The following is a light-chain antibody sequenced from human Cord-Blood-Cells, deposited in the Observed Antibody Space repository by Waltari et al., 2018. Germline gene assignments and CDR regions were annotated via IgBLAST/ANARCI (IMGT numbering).Light chain of an antibody. CDR3: QQSYSTPWT. Sequence: DIQMTQSPSSLSASVGDRVTITCRASQSISSYLNWHQQKPGKAPKLLIYAASSLQSGVPSRFSGSGSGTDFTLTSSSLQPEDFATYYCQQSYSTPWTFGQGTKVEIK. CDR2: AAS. V-gene: IGKV1-39*01. CDR1: QSISSY. J-gene: IGKJ1*01.